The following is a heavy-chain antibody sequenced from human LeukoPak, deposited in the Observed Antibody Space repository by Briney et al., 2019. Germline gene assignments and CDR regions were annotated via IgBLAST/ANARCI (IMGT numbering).Heavy chain of an antibody. D-gene: IGHD2-15*01. CDR2: ISGDGSTT. CDR3: AKESGQLDV. CDR1: GFIFSDYA. Sequence: GGSLRLSCAASGFIFSDYAMSWVRQAPGKGLEWVSVISGDGSTTYYGDSVKGRFTISRDESKNTLYLQMNSLRAEDTAVYYCAKESGQLDVWGKGTTVTVSS. J-gene: IGHJ6*04. V-gene: IGHV3-23*01.